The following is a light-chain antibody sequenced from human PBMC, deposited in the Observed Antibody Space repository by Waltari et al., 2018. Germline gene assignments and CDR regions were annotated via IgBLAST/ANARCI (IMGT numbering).Light chain of an antibody. CDR3: QQFVGYPYT. CDR2: EAS. Sequence: DIQLTQSPSTLSASVGDRVTITCRASQTITSWLACYQQKPGKAPKLLIYEASNLMSGVPSRCSGTGSGTDFTLTISSLQPDDFATYYCQQFVGYPYTFGQGTKVEIK. V-gene: IGKV1-5*03. CDR1: QTITSW. J-gene: IGKJ2*01.